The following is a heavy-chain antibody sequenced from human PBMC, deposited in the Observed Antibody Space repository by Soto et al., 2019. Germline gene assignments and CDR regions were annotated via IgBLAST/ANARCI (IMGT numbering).Heavy chain of an antibody. V-gene: IGHV4-34*01. CDR2: INHSGST. Sequence: SETLSLTCAVYGGSFSGYYWSWIRQPPGKGLEWTGEINHSGSTNYNPSLKSRVTISVDTSKNQFSLKLSSVTAADTAVYYCGRRRYFDYWGQGTLVTVSS. J-gene: IGHJ4*02. CDR1: GGSFSGYY. CDR3: GRRRYFDY.